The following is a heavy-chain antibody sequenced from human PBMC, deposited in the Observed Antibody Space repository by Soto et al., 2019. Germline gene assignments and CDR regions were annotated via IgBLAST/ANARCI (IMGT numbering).Heavy chain of an antibody. V-gene: IGHV4-59*01. CDR3: ARFGQYYDILTGYYRSNWFDP. CDR1: GGSISSYY. D-gene: IGHD3-9*01. J-gene: IGHJ5*02. CDR2: IYYSGST. Sequence: PSETLSLTCTVSGGSISSYYLSWIRQPPGKGLEWIGYIYYSGSTNYNPSLKSRVTISVDTSKNQFSLKLSSVTAADTAVYYCARFGQYYDILTGYYRSNWFDPWGQGTLVTVSS.